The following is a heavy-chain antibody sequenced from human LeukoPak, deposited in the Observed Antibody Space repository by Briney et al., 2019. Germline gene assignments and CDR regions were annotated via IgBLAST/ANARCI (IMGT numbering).Heavy chain of an antibody. D-gene: IGHD2-2*01. CDR3: ARASPSVVVPAATDY. CDR2: INHSGST. J-gene: IGHJ4*02. Sequence: PSETLSLTCAVYGGSFSGYYWSWIRQPPGKGLEWIGEINHSGSTNYNPSLKSRVIISVDTSKNQFSLKLSSVTAADTAVYYCARASPSVVVPAATDYWGQGTLVTVSS. V-gene: IGHV4-34*01. CDR1: GGSFSGYY.